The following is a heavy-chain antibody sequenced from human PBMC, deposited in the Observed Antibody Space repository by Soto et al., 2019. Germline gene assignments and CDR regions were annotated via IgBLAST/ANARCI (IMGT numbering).Heavy chain of an antibody. J-gene: IGHJ4*02. CDR1: GFTFNDYH. V-gene: IGHV3-72*01. Sequence: GGSLRLSCVASGFTFNDYHMDWVRQAPGKGLEWVGRARNEAKSYTTDYATSVRGRFIISRDDSQNSLFLQMNTLQTDDTAVYYCASVGGLYCPGGSCYSDYWGRGTMVTVSS. D-gene: IGHD2-15*01. CDR2: ARNEAKSYTT. CDR3: ASVGGLYCPGGSCYSDY.